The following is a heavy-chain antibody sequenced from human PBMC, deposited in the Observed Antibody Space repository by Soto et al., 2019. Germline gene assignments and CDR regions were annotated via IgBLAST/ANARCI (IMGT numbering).Heavy chain of an antibody. CDR1: GGSFSGYY. J-gene: IGHJ5*02. D-gene: IGHD3-3*01. CDR2: INHSGST. CDR3: ARGRITIFGVVPPNWFDP. V-gene: IGHV4-34*01. Sequence: SETLSLTCAVYGGSFSGYYWSWIRQPPGKGLEWIGEINHSGSTNYNPSLKSRVTISVDTSKNQFSLKLSSVTAADTAVYYCARGRITIFGVVPPNWFDPWGHGTLVTVSS.